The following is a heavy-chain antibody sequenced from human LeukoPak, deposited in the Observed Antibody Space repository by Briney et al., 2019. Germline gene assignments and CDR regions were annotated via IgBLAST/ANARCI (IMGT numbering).Heavy chain of an antibody. CDR1: GGSISSSSYS. J-gene: IGHJ5*02. CDR2: IYYSGST. CDR3: ARLPYYDILTGYYKHNWFDP. V-gene: IGHV4-39*01. D-gene: IGHD3-9*01. Sequence: TSETLSLTCTVSGGSISSSSYSWGWIRQPPGKGLEWIWIIYYSGSTYDNPSLKSRVNISVDTSKTQFSLKLSSVTAADPAVYYCARLPYYDILTGYYKHNWFDPWGQGTLVTVSS.